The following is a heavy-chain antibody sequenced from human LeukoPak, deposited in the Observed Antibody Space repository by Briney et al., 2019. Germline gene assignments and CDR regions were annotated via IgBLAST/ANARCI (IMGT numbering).Heavy chain of an antibody. J-gene: IGHJ4*02. CDR3: ARATRVRGVYYFDY. CDR2: IYYSGST. D-gene: IGHD3-10*01. CDR1: GGSISSYY. V-gene: IGHV4-59*01. Sequence: KPSETLSLTCTVSGGSISSYYWSWIRQPPGKGLEWIGYIYYSGSTNYNPSLKSRVTISVDTSKNQFSLKLSSVTAADMAVYYCARATRVRGVYYFDYWGQGTLVTVSS.